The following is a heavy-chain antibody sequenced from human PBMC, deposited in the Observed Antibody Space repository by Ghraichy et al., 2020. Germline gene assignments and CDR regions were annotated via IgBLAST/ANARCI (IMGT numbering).Heavy chain of an antibody. V-gene: IGHV4-39*01. CDR2: IYYSGST. Sequence: SETLSLTCTVSGGSISSSSYYWGWIRQPPGKGLEWIGSIYYSGSTYYNPSLKSRVTISVDTSKNQFSLKLSSVTAADTAVYYCARHDGDEVAGGQLADYWGQGTLVTVSS. D-gene: IGHD6-6*01. CDR1: GGSISSSSYY. CDR3: ARHDGDEVAGGQLADY. J-gene: IGHJ4*02.